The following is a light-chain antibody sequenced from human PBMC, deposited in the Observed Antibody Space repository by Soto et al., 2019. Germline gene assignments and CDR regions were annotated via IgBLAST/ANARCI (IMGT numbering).Light chain of an antibody. CDR1: DMDVGRYDY. J-gene: IGLJ2*01. V-gene: IGLV2-8*01. CDR2: EVS. CDR3: MSYVGGNSVA. Sequence: QSALTQPPSPSGSPGMSFTLPCSGTDMDVGRYDYVSWYQQHPGKAPKLLIYEVSKRPSGVPDRFSASKSGNTASLTVSGLQGEDEADYYCMSYVGGNSVAFGGGTKLTVL.